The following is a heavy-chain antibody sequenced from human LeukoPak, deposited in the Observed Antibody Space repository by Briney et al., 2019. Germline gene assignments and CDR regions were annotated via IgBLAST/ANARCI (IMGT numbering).Heavy chain of an antibody. CDR3: ATPNYDSSGYYPEYFQH. CDR2: SYPGDSDT. V-gene: IGHV5-51*01. D-gene: IGHD3-22*01. Sequence: GESLKISCKGSVYSFTSYWIGWVRQMPGKGLEWMAISYPGDSDTRYSPSFQGQVTISADKSISTAYLQWSSLKASDTAMYYCATPNYDSSGYYPEYFQHWGQGTLVTVSS. CDR1: VYSFTSYW. J-gene: IGHJ1*01.